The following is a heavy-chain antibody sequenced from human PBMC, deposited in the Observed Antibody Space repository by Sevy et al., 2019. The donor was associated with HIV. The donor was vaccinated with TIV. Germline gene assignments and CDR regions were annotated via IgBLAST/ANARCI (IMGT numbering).Heavy chain of an antibody. CDR1: GFSSSSYW. CDR2: IKQDESEK. CDR3: ARGNSGSFDY. Sequence: GGSLRLSCAASGFSSSSYWMHWVRQAPGKGLEWVANIKQDESEKYYAASVKGRFTISRDNAKNSVYLQMNSLRPEDTAIYYCARGNSGSFDYGGQGTLVTVSS. J-gene: IGHJ4*02. V-gene: IGHV3-7*03. D-gene: IGHD3-22*01.